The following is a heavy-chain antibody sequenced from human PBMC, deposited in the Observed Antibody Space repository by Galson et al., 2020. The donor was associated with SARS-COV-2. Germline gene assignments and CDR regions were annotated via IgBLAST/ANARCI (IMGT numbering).Heavy chain of an antibody. CDR3: ARSYDFWSGYSPFDD. D-gene: IGHD3-3*01. V-gene: IGHV1-46*01. Sequence: GESLKISCKASGHTFTRYYIHWLRQAPGQGLEWMGTILPSGGTTGYSQNFRGRFTMTRETSTSTVYMELSSLRFEDTAVYYCARSYDFWSGYSPFDDWGQGSLVTVSS. J-gene: IGHJ4*02. CDR1: GHTFTRYY. CDR2: ILPSGGTT.